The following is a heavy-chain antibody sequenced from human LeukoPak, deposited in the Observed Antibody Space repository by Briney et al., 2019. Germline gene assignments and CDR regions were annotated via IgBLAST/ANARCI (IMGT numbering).Heavy chain of an antibody. V-gene: IGHV4-61*02. J-gene: IGHJ6*02. CDR1: GGSISSGSYY. D-gene: IGHD3-3*01. Sequence: TLSLTCAVSGGSISSGSYYWSWIRQPAGKGLEWIRRIYTSGSTNYNPSLKSRVTISVDTSKNQFSLKLSSVTAADTAVYYCARYYYDLDYYYGMDVWGQGTTVTVSS. CDR2: IYTSGST. CDR3: ARYYYDLDYYYGMDV.